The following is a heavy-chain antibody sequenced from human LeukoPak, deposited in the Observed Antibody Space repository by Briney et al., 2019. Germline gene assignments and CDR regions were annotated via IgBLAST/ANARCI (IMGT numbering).Heavy chain of an antibody. J-gene: IGHJ4*02. CDR2: VKSKTDGGTT. CDR1: GFTFSNAW. CDR3: ATEYYGSYNY. Sequence: PGGSLRLSCAASGFTFSNAWMSWVHQAPGKGLEWVGHVKSKTDGGTTDYAAPVKGRFSISRDDSKNTLYLQMNSLKAEDTAVYYCATEYYGSYNYWGQGTLVTVSS. V-gene: IGHV3-15*01. D-gene: IGHD3-10*01.